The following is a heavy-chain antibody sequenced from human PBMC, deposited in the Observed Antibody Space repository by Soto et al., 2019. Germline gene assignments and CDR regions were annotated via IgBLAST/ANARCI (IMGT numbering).Heavy chain of an antibody. D-gene: IGHD2-2*01. Sequence: SLRLSCAASGFSFSSYAMTWVRQAPGKGLEWVSAISGSGGSTYYADSVKGRFTISRDNSKNTLYLQMNSLRAEDTAIYYCAAAPHMRVFDYWGQGTLVTVSS. J-gene: IGHJ4*02. CDR3: AAAPHMRVFDY. V-gene: IGHV3-23*01. CDR1: GFSFSSYA. CDR2: ISGSGGST.